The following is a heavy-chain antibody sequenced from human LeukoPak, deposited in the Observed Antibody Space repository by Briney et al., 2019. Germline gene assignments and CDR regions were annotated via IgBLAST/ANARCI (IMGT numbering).Heavy chain of an antibody. CDR3: ARGVKGLRGAFDI. V-gene: IGHV4-31*03. D-gene: IGHD3-10*01. CDR2: IYYSGST. Sequence: SETLSLTCTVSGVSISSGVYYWSWIRQHPGKGLEWIGYIYYSGSTYSNPSLKSRLTMSVDISKNQFSLKLSSVTAADTAVYYCARGVKGLRGAFDIWGQGTLVTVSS. CDR1: GVSISSGVYY. J-gene: IGHJ4*02.